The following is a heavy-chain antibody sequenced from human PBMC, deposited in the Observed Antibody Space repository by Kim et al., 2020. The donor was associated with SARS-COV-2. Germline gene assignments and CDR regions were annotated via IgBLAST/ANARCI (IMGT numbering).Heavy chain of an antibody. Sequence: GGSLRLSCAASGFTFSDYYMSWIRQAPGKGLEWVSYISSSSSYTNYADSVKGRFTISRDNAKNSLYLQMNSLRAEDTAVYYCARVIEITMVRGAPGWFDPWGQGTLVTVSS. V-gene: IGHV3-11*06. J-gene: IGHJ5*02. CDR1: GFTFSDYY. CDR3: ARVIEITMVRGAPGWFDP. D-gene: IGHD3-10*01. CDR2: ISSSSSYT.